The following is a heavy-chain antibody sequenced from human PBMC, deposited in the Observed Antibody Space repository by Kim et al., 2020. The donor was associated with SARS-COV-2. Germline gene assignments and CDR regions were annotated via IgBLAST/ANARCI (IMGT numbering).Heavy chain of an antibody. CDR1: GFTFSSYG. J-gene: IGHJ2*01. Sequence: GGSLRLSCAASGFTFSSYGMHWVRQAPGKGLEWVAVISYDGSNKYYADSVKGRFTISRDNSKNTLYLQMNSLRAEDTAVYYCAKRAGDYVIYFDLWGRGT. V-gene: IGHV3-30*18. D-gene: IGHD4-17*01. CDR2: ISYDGSNK. CDR3: AKRAGDYVIYFDL.